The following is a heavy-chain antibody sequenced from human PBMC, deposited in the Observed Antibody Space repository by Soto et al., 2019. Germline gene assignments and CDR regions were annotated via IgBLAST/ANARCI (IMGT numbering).Heavy chain of an antibody. Sequence: QVQLVQSGAEVMKPGSSVKVSCKASGGTFSNYAISWVRQAPGQGLEWMRGIIPIFGTTYYAQKFQGRVTIIADESTTTVYLEVSSLRSEDTAMYYCARVEAVAGIYNYHGLDVWGQGTAVSVSS. V-gene: IGHV1-69*12. CDR3: ARVEAVAGIYNYHGLDV. D-gene: IGHD6-19*01. J-gene: IGHJ6*02. CDR1: GGTFSNYA. CDR2: IIPIFGTT.